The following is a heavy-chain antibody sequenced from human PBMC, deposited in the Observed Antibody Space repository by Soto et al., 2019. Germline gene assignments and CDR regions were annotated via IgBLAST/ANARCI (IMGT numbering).Heavy chain of an antibody. J-gene: IGHJ4*01. D-gene: IGHD1-26*01. CDR1: GFTFSSYG. CDR3: ARRGYSGSYWEY. CDR2: IKEEGSEK. V-gene: IGHV3-7*01. Sequence: EVQLVESGGGLVQPGGSLRVSCAASGFTFSSYGMTWVRQAPGKGLEWVANIKEEGSEKYYVDSVKGRFTISRDTAKNSLYLQMNSLRAEDTATYYCARRGYSGSYWEYWGHGTLVTVSS.